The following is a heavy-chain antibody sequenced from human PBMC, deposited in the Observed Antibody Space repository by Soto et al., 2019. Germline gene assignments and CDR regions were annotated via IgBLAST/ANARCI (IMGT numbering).Heavy chain of an antibody. V-gene: IGHV1-69*04. CDR3: ARDVDRYCSSTSCSYFDY. CDR2: IIPILGIA. D-gene: IGHD2-2*01. CDR1: GGTFSSYT. J-gene: IGHJ4*02. Sequence: ASVKVSCKASGGTFSSYTIIWVRQAPGQGLEWMGRIIPILGIANYAQKFQGRVTITADKSTSTAYMELSSLRSEDTAVYYCARDVDRYCSSTSCSYFDYWGQGTLVTVSS.